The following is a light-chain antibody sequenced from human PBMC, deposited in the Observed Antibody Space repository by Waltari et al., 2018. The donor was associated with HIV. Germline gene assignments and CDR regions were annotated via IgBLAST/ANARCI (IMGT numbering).Light chain of an antibody. J-gene: IGLJ2*01. Sequence: QSVLRQPPSVSGAPGQRVTISCTGSNSNIGPGHNVHLYQQLPGTAPKLLIDDNTTRPSGVPDRFSGSKSGTSTSLAIAGLQADDEADYYCQSYDSSLSGVVFGGGTRLTVL. CDR1: NSNIGPGHN. CDR3: QSYDSSLSGVV. V-gene: IGLV1-40*01. CDR2: DNT.